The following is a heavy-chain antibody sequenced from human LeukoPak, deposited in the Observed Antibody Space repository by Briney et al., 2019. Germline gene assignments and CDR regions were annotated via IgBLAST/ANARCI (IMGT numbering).Heavy chain of an antibody. D-gene: IGHD3-10*01. CDR1: GGSISSSSYY. J-gene: IGHJ3*02. Sequence: PSETLSLTCTVSGGSISSSSYYWSWIRQPPGKGLEWIGYIYYSGSTNYNPSLKSRVTISVDTSKNQFSLKLSSVTAADTAVYYCARLSITMVRGAFAFDIWGQGTMVTVPS. CDR2: IYYSGST. CDR3: ARLSITMVRGAFAFDI. V-gene: IGHV4-61*05.